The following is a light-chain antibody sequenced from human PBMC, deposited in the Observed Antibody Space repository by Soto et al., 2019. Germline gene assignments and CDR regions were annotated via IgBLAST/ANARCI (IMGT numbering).Light chain of an antibody. CDR1: QDIDKY. V-gene: IGKV1-33*01. Sequence: DIQMTQSPSSLSASVGDRVTITCQASQDIDKYLNWYQQKPGKAPKLLIDDVTNLETGVPSRFSGSGSGTHGTFTIGSLQKEDSATYYCQQYYDLTITFGQGTRLEIK. CDR2: DVT. J-gene: IGKJ5*01. CDR3: QQYYDLTIT.